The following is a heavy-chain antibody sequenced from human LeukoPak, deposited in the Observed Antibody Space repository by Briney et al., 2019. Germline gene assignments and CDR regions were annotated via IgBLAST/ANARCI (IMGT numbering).Heavy chain of an antibody. V-gene: IGHV1-46*01. D-gene: IGHD3-3*01. CDR1: GYTFTSYY. CDR3: ARVMSYYDFYY. J-gene: IGHJ4*02. CDR2: INPSGGST. Sequence: ASVNVSCKASGYTFTSYYMHWVRQAPGQGLEWMGIINPSGGSTTYAQKFRGRVTMTRDTSTSTVYMELSSLRSEDTAVYYCARVMSYYDFYYWGQGTLVTVSS.